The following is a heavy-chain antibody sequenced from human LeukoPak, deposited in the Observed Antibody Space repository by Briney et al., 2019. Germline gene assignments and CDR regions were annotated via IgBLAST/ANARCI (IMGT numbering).Heavy chain of an antibody. D-gene: IGHD4-17*01. CDR2: INPSGGST. J-gene: IGHJ4*02. CDR1: GYTFTSYY. Sequence: ASVKVSCKASGYTFTSYYMHWVRQAPGQGLEWVGIINPSGGSTSYAQKFQGGVTMTRDTSTSTVYMELSSLRSEDTAVYYCARGVGDYGSRYYFDYWGQGTLVTVSS. V-gene: IGHV1-46*01. CDR3: ARGVGDYGSRYYFDY.